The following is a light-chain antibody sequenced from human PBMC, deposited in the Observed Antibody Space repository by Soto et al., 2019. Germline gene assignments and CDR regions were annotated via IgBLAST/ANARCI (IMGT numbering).Light chain of an antibody. CDR2: DAS. CDR1: QSVNTW. J-gene: IGKJ1*01. V-gene: IGKV1-5*01. CDR3: QQDHAYSRT. Sequence: DIQMTQSPSTLSASVGDRVTITCRASQSVNTWLAWYQQKPGKAPKTLIYDASDLESGVPSRFSGSGSGTEFTLTISSLQPDDFATYYCQQDHAYSRTFGQGTKVEIK.